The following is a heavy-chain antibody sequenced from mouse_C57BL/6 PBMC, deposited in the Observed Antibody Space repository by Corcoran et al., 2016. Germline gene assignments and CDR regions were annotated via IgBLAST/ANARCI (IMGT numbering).Heavy chain of an antibody. J-gene: IGHJ4*01. D-gene: IGHD2-1*01. CDR2: IYPGSGNT. CDR1: GYTFTDYY. Sequence: QIQLQLSGPELVKPGASVKISCKASGYTFTDYYINWVKQRPGQGLEWIGWIYPGSGNTKYNEKLKGKATLTVDPSSSTAYMQLSSLTSEDSAVYFCARQQIYYGNPYAMDYWGQGTAVTVSS. CDR3: ARQQIYYGNPYAMDY. V-gene: IGHV1-84*01.